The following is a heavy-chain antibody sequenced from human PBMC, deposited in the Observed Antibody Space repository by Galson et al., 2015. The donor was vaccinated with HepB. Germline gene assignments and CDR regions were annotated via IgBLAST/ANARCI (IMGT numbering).Heavy chain of an antibody. CDR1: GFTFSSYG. D-gene: IGHD6-19*01. CDR2: IWYDGSNK. CDR3: AREFVSGWTDYYYYGMDV. Sequence: SLRLSCAASGFTFSSYGMHWVRQAPGKGLEWVAVIWYDGSNKYYADSVKGRFTISRDNSKNTLYLQMNSLRAEDTAVYYCAREFVSGWTDYYYYGMDVWGQGTTVTVSS. V-gene: IGHV3-33*08. J-gene: IGHJ6*02.